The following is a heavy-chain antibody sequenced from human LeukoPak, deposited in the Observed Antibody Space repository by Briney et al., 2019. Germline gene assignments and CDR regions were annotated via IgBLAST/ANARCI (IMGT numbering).Heavy chain of an antibody. J-gene: IGHJ4*02. CDR3: AKGGLYYYDSSGFLEDY. CDR2: ISGSGGST. CDR1: GVTFSSYA. V-gene: IGHV3-23*01. Sequence: GGSLRLSCAASGVTFSSYAMSWVRQAPGKGLEWVSAISGSGGSTYYADSVKGRFTISRDNSKNTLYLQMNSLRAEDTAVYYCAKGGLYYYDSSGFLEDYWGQGTLVTVSS. D-gene: IGHD3-22*01.